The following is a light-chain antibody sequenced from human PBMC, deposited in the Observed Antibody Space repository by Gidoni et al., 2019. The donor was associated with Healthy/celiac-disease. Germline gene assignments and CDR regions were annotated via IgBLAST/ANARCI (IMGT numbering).Light chain of an antibody. Sequence: QSARTQPASVSGSPGQSITISCTGTSSAVGGYNYVSWYQQHPGKAPKLMIYEVSNRPSGVSNRFSGSKSANTASLPISGLPAEVEADYYCSSYTSSSTLVVFGGGTKLTVL. CDR3: SSYTSSSTLVV. J-gene: IGLJ2*01. CDR2: EVS. CDR1: SSAVGGYNY. V-gene: IGLV2-14*01.